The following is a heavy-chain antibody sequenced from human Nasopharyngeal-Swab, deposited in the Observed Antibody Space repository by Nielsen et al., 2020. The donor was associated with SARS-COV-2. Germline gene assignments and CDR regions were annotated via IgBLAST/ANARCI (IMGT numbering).Heavy chain of an antibody. J-gene: IGHJ4*02. CDR1: GFTFGDYA. D-gene: IGHD5-18*01. Sequence: GESLKISCTASGFTFGDYAMSWVRQAPGKGLEWVGFIRSKAYGGTTEYAASVKGRFTISRDDSKSIAYLQMNSLKTEDTVVYYCTRERGYSYGRYYFDYWGQGTLVTVSS. V-gene: IGHV3-49*04. CDR3: TRERGYSYGRYYFDY. CDR2: IRSKAYGGTT.